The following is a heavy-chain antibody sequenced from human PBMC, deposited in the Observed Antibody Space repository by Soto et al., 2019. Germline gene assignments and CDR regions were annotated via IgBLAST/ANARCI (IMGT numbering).Heavy chain of an antibody. CDR3: ARLGSGWPYYFDY. CDR1: GGSISSSSYY. Sequence: NPSETLSLTCTVSGGSISSSSYYWGWIRQPPGKGLEWIGSIYYSGSTYYNPSLKSRVTISVDTSKNQFSLKLSSVTAADTAVYYCARLGSGWPYYFDYWGQGTLVTVSS. D-gene: IGHD6-19*01. V-gene: IGHV4-39*01. CDR2: IYYSGST. J-gene: IGHJ4*02.